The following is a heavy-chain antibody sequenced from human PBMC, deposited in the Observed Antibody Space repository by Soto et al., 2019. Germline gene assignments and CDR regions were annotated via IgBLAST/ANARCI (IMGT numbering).Heavy chain of an antibody. V-gene: IGHV4-61*01. CDR2: IYYTGST. J-gene: IGHJ6*02. D-gene: IGHD3-3*01. CDR1: GGSVSRESHY. Sequence: PSETLSLTCTVSGGSVSRESHYWSWIRQTPGKGVEWFGYIYYTGSTNYNPSLMGRVTMSVDTSRDKVSLRLRSVTRADTAVYYCARDQYDFRSGSYYYAMEVWVQGTKVTVSS. CDR3: ARDQYDFRSGSYYYAMEV.